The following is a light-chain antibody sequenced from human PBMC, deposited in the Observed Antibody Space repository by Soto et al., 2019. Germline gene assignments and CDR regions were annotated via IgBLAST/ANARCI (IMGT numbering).Light chain of an antibody. Sequence: QSVLTQPASVSGSPGQSSTISCTGTSSDIGSYDYVSWYQQHPGKAPSLIIYEVTDRPSGVSNRFSGSKSGNTASLTISGLQAEDAADYYCSSFTSTSTRLFGSAPKVTVL. CDR3: SSFTSTSTRL. CDR2: EVT. V-gene: IGLV2-14*01. J-gene: IGLJ1*01. CDR1: SSDIGSYDY.